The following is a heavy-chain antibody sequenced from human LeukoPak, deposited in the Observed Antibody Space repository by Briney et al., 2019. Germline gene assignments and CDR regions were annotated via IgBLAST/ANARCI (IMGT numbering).Heavy chain of an antibody. CDR1: GFTFSSYA. CDR2: ISYDGSNK. CDR3: AKGRTGFSYGYGIDY. V-gene: IGHV3-30*04. D-gene: IGHD5-18*01. Sequence: GGSLRLSCAASGFTFSSYAMHWVRQAPGKGLEWVAVISYDGSNKYYADSVKGRFTISRDNSKNTLYLQMNSLRAEDAAIYYCAKGRTGFSYGYGIDYWGQGTLVTVSS. J-gene: IGHJ4*02.